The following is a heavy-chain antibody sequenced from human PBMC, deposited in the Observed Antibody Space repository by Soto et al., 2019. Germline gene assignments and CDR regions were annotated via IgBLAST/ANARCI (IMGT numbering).Heavy chain of an antibody. J-gene: IGHJ5*02. CDR3: ARKTKRGLDP. V-gene: IGHV4-39*07. CDR2: IYYSGST. CDR1: GGSISSGSYY. D-gene: IGHD2-8*01. Sequence: SETLSLTCTVSGGSISSGSYYWGWIRQPPGKGLEWIGSIYYSGSTYYNPSLKSRVTISVDTSKNQFSLKLSSVTAADTAVYYCARKTKRGLDPWGQGTLVTVSS.